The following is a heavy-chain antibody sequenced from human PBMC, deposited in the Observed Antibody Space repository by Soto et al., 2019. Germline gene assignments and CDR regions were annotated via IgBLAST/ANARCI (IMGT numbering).Heavy chain of an antibody. D-gene: IGHD4-17*01. CDR2: ASPDGTST. V-gene: IGHV3-74*01. CDR3: TRHGSGDYYLFDP. J-gene: IGHJ5*02. Sequence: EVQLVESGGGLVQPGGSLRLSCAASGFTFSSFWMHWVRQAPGKGLEWVSRASPDGTSTSYADSVQGRFTISRDNAKNTLFMQMNSLRAEDTAVYYCTRHGSGDYYLFDPWGQGTLVTVSS. CDR1: GFTFSSFW.